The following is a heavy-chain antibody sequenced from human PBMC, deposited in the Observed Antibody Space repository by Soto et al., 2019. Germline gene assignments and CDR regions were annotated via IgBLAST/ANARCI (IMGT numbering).Heavy chain of an antibody. CDR2: IYYSGST. D-gene: IGHD2-2*01. CDR3: ARHGYCSSTSCYGYYYYYMDV. Sequence: QVQLQESGPGPVKPSETLSLTCTVSGGSISSYYWSWIRQPPGKGLEWIGYIYYSGSTNYNPSLKSRVTISVDTSKNQFSLKLSSVTAADTAVYYCARHGYCSSTSCYGYYYYYMDVWGKGTTVTVSS. CDR1: GGSISSYY. J-gene: IGHJ6*03. V-gene: IGHV4-59*08.